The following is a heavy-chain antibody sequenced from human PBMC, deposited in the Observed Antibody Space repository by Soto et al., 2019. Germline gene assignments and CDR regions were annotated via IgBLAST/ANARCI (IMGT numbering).Heavy chain of an antibody. D-gene: IGHD5-18*01. CDR3: ARVGYSYGLYWFDP. CDR2: IIPIFGTA. V-gene: IGHV1-69*06. Sequence: SVKVSCKASGYTFTGYYMHWVRQAPGQGLEWMGGIIPIFGTANYAQKFQGRVTITADKSTSTAYMELSSLRSEDTAVYYCARVGYSYGLYWFDPWGQGTLVTVS. CDR1: GYTFTGYY. J-gene: IGHJ5*02.